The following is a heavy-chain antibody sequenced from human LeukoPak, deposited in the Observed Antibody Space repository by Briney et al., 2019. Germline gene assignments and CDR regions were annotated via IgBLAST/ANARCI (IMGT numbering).Heavy chain of an antibody. Sequence: SETLSLTCSVSGGSISHYYGSWIRQPAGKGLEWIGRIYNSGSTNYNPSLKSRVTMSVDTSKSQFSLRLTSVTAADTAVYYCARQTGSGLFILPGGQGTLVTVSS. V-gene: IGHV4-4*07. CDR3: ARQTGSGLFILP. D-gene: IGHD3/OR15-3a*01. CDR1: GGSISHYY. J-gene: IGHJ4*02. CDR2: IYNSGST.